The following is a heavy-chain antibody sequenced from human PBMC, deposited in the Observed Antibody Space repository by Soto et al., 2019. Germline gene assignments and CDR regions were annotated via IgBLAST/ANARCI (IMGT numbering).Heavy chain of an antibody. CDR1: GGSISSYY. V-gene: IGHV4-59*01. J-gene: IGHJ4*02. CDR3: AREGTQQPYFDY. D-gene: IGHD6-13*01. Sequence: SETLSLTCTVSGGSISSYYWSWIRQPPGKGLEWIGYIYYSGSTNYNPSLKSRVTISVDTSKNQFSLKLSSVTAADTAVYYCAREGTQQPYFDYWGQGTLVTVSS. CDR2: IYYSGST.